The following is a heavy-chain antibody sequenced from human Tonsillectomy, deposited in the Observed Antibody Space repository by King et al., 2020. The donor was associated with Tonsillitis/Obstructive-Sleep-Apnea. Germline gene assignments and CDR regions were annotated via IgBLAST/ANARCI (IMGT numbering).Heavy chain of an antibody. D-gene: IGHD5-18*01. CDR3: ARSRGYSYGFGRGFFDY. Sequence: VQLQESGPGLVKPSETMSLTCTVSGGSISSYYWSWIRQPPGKGLEWFGYIYYSGSTNYNPSLKSRVTISVDTSKNQFSLKLISVTAADTAVYYCARSRGYSYGFGRGFFDYWGQGTLVTVSS. J-gene: IGHJ4*02. CDR2: IYYSGST. CDR1: GGSISSYY. V-gene: IGHV4-59*01.